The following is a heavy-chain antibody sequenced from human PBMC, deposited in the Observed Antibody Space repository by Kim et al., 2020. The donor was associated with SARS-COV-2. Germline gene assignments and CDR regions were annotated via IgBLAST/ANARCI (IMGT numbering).Heavy chain of an antibody. J-gene: IGHJ4*02. CDR3: ARERFGDLTPFDY. V-gene: IGHV1-69*04. CDR1: GGTFSSYA. CDR2: IIPILGIP. Sequence: SVKVSCKASGGTFSSYAISWVRQAPGQGLEWMGRIIPILGIPNYAQNFQGRVTITADKPTSTAYMELSSLRSEDTAVYYCARERFGDLTPFDYWGQGTLVTVAS. D-gene: IGHD3-10*01.